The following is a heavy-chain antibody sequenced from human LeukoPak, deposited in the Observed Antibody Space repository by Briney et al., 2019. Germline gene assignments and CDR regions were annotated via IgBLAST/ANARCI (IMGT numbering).Heavy chain of an antibody. CDR2: ISSNGGST. Sequence: GGSLRLSCSASGFTFSSYAMHWVRQAPGKGLEHVSAISSNGGSTYYADSVKGRFTISRDNSKNTLYLQMSSLRAEDTAVYYCVKDYDILTGYFDYWGQGTLVTVSS. CDR3: VKDYDILTGYFDY. CDR1: GFTFSSYA. J-gene: IGHJ4*02. D-gene: IGHD3-9*01. V-gene: IGHV3-64D*06.